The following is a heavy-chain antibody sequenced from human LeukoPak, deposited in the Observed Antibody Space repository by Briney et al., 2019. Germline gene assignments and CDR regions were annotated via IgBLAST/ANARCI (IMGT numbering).Heavy chain of an antibody. CDR1: GFTLSTYG. D-gene: IGHD1-26*01. CDR3: ARILVGATSFDY. V-gene: IGHV3-33*01. CDR2: IWYDGSNK. J-gene: IGHJ4*02. Sequence: PGGSLRLSCAASGFTLSTYGMHWVRQAPGKGLEWAAVIWYDGSNKYHADSVKGRFTISRDNSKNTLYLQMNSLRAEDTALYYCARILVGATSFDYWGQGTLVTVSS.